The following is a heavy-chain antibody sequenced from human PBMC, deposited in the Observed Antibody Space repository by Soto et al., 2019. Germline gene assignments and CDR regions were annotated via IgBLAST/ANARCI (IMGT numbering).Heavy chain of an antibody. J-gene: IGHJ6*02. V-gene: IGHV1-18*04. CDR1: GYTFTSYG. Sequence: ASVKVSCKASGYTFTSYGISWVRQAPGQGLEWMGWISAYNGNTNYAQKLQGRVTMTTDASTSTAYMELRSLRSDDTAVYYCARDGIAVAGPGYYYYGMDVWGQGTTVTVSS. CDR3: ARDGIAVAGPGYYYYGMDV. D-gene: IGHD6-19*01. CDR2: ISAYNGNT.